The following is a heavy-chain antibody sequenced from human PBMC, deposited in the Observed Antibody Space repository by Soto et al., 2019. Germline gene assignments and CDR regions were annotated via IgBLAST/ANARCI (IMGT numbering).Heavy chain of an antibody. V-gene: IGHV1-69*01. J-gene: IGHJ6*02. CDR1: GYTFTSYY. CDR2: IIPIFGTA. Sequence: QVQLVQSGAEVKKPGASVKVSCKASGYTFTSYYMHWVRQAPGQGLEWMGGIIPIFGTANYAQKFQGRVRIIADESTNTAYMELSSLRSEDTAVYYCARYGPTPYYGMDVWGQGTTVTVSS. CDR3: ARYGPTPYYGMDV. D-gene: IGHD4-17*01.